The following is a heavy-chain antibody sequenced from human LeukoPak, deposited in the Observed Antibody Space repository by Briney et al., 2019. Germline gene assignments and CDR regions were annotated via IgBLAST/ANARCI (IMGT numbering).Heavy chain of an antibody. V-gene: IGHV3-20*01. J-gene: IGHJ4*02. Sequence: GGSLKLSCAASGFTFDDYGMSWVRQAPGKGLEWVSGINWNGGSTGYADSVKGRFTISRDNAKNSLYLQMNSLRAEDTALYHCARDRGGGSYGGDFDYWGQGTLVTVSP. CDR1: GFTFDDYG. D-gene: IGHD1-26*01. CDR3: ARDRGGGSYGGDFDY. CDR2: INWNGGST.